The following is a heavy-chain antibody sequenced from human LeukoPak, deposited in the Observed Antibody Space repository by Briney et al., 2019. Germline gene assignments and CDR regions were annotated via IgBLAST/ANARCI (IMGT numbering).Heavy chain of an antibody. CDR3: ATHDGSSWFYFDY. V-gene: IGHV4-59*08. J-gene: IGHJ4*02. D-gene: IGHD6-13*01. Sequence: PSETLSLTCTVSGGSISRYHWSWVRQPPGKGLEWIGYIHHTGSTNFNPSLKSRVTMSVDTSENQFSLQLSSVTAADTALYYCATHDGSSWFYFDYWSQGTLVTVPS. CDR1: GGSISRYH. CDR2: IHHTGST.